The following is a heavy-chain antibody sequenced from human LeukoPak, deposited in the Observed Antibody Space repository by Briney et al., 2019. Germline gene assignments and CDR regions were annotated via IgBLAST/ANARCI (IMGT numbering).Heavy chain of an antibody. CDR3: ARGSAMANDY. V-gene: IGHV4-34*01. D-gene: IGHD5-18*01. CDR1: GGSFSGYY. Sequence: SETLSLTCAVYGGSFSGYYWGWIRQPPGKGLEWIGEINHSGSTNYNPSLKSRVTISVDTSKNQFSLKLSSVTAADTAVYYCARGSAMANDYWGQGTLVTVSS. J-gene: IGHJ4*02. CDR2: INHSGST.